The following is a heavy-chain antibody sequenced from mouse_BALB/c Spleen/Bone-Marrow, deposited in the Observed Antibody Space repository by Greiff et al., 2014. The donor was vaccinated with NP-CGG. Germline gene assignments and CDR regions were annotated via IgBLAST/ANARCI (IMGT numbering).Heavy chain of an antibody. CDR2: FYPGTTII. Sequence: QVQLQQSGAELVKPGASVKLFCKASGYSFTDYFIQWVKQWSGQGLEWIGWFYPGTTIIKYNEKFKDKATLTADKSSSTVYMELSRLTSEDSAVYFCARHGVGYDYFDSWGQGTTLTVSS. D-gene: IGHD2-2*01. J-gene: IGHJ2*01. V-gene: IGHV1-62-2*01. CDR1: GYSFTDYF. CDR3: ARHGVGYDYFDS.